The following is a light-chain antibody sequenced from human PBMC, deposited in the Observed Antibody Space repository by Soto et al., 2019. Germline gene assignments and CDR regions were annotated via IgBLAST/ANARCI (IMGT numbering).Light chain of an antibody. J-gene: IGKJ1*01. CDR2: DAS. V-gene: IGKV3-11*01. CDR3: QQYGSSGT. Sequence: IVLTQSPATLSLSPGERATFSCRASQSVGSYLAWYQHKPGQAPRLLIYDASNRATGIPARLSGSGSGTDFTLTISRLEPEDFAVYYCQQYGSSGTFGQGTKVDIK. CDR1: QSVGSY.